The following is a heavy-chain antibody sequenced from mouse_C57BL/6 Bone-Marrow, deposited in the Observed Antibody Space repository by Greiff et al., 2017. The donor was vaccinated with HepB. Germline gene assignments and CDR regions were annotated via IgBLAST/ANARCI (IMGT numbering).Heavy chain of an antibody. V-gene: IGHV1-55*01. CDR2: IYPGSGST. CDR3: ARSNWDGAWFAD. J-gene: IGHJ3*01. D-gene: IGHD4-1*01. Sequence: QVQLQQPGAELVKPGASVKMSCKASGYTFTSYWITWVKQRPGQGLEWLGDIYPGSGSTNYNEKFKSKATLTVDTSSSTAYMQLSSLTSEDSAVYYGARSNWDGAWFADWGQGTLVTVSA. CDR1: GYTFTSYW.